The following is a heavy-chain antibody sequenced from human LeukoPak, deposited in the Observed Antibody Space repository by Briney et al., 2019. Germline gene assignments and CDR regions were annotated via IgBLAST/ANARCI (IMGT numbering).Heavy chain of an antibody. J-gene: IGHJ4*02. CDR1: GYTFTSYA. CDR3: ARDRAERAYYYGSGSYRRGRGFDY. Sequence: ASVTLSCKASGYTFTSYAMHWVRQAPGQRLEWMGWINAGNGNTKYPQKFKGRVTITRDTPASTAYMELSSLRSEDTAVYYCARDRAERAYYYGSGSYRRGRGFDYWGQGTLVTVSS. D-gene: IGHD3-10*01. V-gene: IGHV1-3*01. CDR2: INAGNGNT.